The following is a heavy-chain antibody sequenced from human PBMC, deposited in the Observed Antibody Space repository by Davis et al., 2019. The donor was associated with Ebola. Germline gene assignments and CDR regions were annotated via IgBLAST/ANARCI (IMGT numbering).Heavy chain of an antibody. D-gene: IGHD1-26*01. CDR3: ARVVGSRYYFDY. CDR2: ISTYNGNT. CDR1: GGTFSSYA. Sequence: AASVKVSCKASGGTFSSYAISWVRQAPGQGLEWMGWISTYNGNTNYAQKFQGRVTMTRNTSISTAYMELSSLRSDDTAVYYCARVVGSRYYFDYWGQGTLVTVSS. J-gene: IGHJ4*02. V-gene: IGHV1-8*02.